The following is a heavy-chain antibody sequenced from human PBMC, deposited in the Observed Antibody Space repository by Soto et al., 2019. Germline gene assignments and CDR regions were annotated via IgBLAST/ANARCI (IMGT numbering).Heavy chain of an antibody. D-gene: IGHD3-10*01. Sequence: PGESLKISCKGSGYSFTSYWIGWVRQMPGKGLEWMGIIYPGDSDTRYSPSFQGQVTISADKSISTAYLQWSSLKASDTAMYYCARLKATYGSGSYSDGAFDIWGQGTMVTVSS. CDR2: IYPGDSDT. J-gene: IGHJ3*02. V-gene: IGHV5-51*01. CDR3: ARLKATYGSGSYSDGAFDI. CDR1: GYSFTSYW.